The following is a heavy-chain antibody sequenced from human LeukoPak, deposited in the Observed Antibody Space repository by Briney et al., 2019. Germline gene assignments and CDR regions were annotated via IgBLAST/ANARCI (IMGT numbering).Heavy chain of an antibody. CDR3: AIDSLTMIPPLLKIWFDP. D-gene: IGHD3-22*01. J-gene: IGHJ5*02. CDR1: GFTFISYS. CDR2: ISNCTSYI. V-gene: IGHV3-21*01. Sequence: GGALRLSCAACGFTFISYSLNWVRQAPAKEVGWVSSISNCTSYIYCADTENGRFTICRDNAKNALYLQMNSLREEDTAVYYCAIDSLTMIPPLLKIWFDPWGQGTLVTVST.